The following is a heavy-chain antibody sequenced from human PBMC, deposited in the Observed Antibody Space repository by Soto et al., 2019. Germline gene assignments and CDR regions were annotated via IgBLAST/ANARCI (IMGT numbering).Heavy chain of an antibody. J-gene: IGHJ4*02. V-gene: IGHV3-74*01. D-gene: IGHD4-17*01. CDR3: ARGIRGYYGQDH. Sequence: EVQLVESGGGLVQPGGPLRLSCAASGFTFTDYWMHWVRQAPGQGLVWVSRIKFDGSDASYADSVRGRFTISRDNAKNTVYLQMSSLRGDDTAVYYCARGIRGYYGQDHWGQGTLVTVSS. CDR2: IKFDGSDA. CDR1: GFTFTDYW.